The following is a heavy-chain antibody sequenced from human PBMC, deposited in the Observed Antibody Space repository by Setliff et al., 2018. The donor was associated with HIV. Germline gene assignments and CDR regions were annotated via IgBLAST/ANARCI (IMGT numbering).Heavy chain of an antibody. J-gene: IGHJ5*02. Sequence: HPGGSLRLSCAASGFTFSASAIHWVRQASGKGPEWVGHIRSKASAYATASAASVKGRFTVPRDDSSDTAYLHMSNLKSEDTAVYYCVAATTEGFDPWGQGTLVTVSS. CDR3: VAATTEGFDP. CDR1: GFTFSASA. D-gene: IGHD6-13*01. CDR2: IRSKASAYAT. V-gene: IGHV3-73*01.